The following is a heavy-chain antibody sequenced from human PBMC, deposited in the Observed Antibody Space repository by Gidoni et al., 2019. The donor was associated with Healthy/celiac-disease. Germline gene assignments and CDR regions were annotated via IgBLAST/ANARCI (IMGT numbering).Heavy chain of an antibody. D-gene: IGHD3-10*01. Sequence: EVQLVESGGGLVQPGGSLRLPRAASGFTFSSYDMHWVRQATGKGLEWVSAIGTAGDTYYPGSVKGRFTISRENAKNSLYLQMNSLRAGDTAVYYCARGSPDYGSGSYYNVGAFDIWGQGTMVTVSS. CDR1: GFTFSSYD. CDR2: IGTAGDT. V-gene: IGHV3-13*04. CDR3: ARGSPDYGSGSYYNVGAFDI. J-gene: IGHJ3*02.